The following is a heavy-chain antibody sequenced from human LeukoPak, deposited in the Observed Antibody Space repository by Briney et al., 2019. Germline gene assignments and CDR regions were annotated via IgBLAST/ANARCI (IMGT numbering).Heavy chain of an antibody. J-gene: IGHJ4*02. CDR3: ATLTTVVTAYYFDY. CDR1: GGSISSYY. D-gene: IGHD4-23*01. Sequence: KPSETLSLTCTVSGGSISSYYWSWIRQPPGKGVEWVGYIYHSGSTDYNPSLKSRVTISVDTSKSQFSLKLTSVTAADTAVYYCATLTTVVTAYYFDYWGQGTLVTVSS. V-gene: IGHV4-4*09. CDR2: IYHSGST.